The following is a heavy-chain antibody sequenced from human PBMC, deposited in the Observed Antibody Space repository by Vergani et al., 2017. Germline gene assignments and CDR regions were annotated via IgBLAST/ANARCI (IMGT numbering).Heavy chain of an antibody. CDR1: GFTFSSYA. D-gene: IGHD3-22*01. CDR2: ISGSGGST. J-gene: IGHJ4*02. Sequence: EVQLLESGGGLVQPGGSLRLSCAASGFTFSSYAMSWVRQAPGKGLEWVAAISGSGGSTYYADSVKGRFTISRDNSKNTLYLQMNSLRAEDTAVYYCAKALYYDSSGRSLDYWGQGTLVTVSS. CDR3: AKALYYDSSGRSLDY. V-gene: IGHV3-23*01.